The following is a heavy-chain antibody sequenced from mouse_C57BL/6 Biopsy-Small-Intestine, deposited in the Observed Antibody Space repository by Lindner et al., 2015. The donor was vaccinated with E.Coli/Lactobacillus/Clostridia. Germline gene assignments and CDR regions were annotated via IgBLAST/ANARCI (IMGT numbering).Heavy chain of an antibody. V-gene: IGHV1-80*01. CDR3: AREGYGYFDV. CDR1: ENAFSRYW. D-gene: IGHD2-2*01. J-gene: IGHJ1*03. CDR2: IYTGDGDT. Sequence: VQLQESGAELVKPGAAMKISCKGSENAFSRYWINWVKQRPGRGLEWIGQIYTGDGDTNYNEKFEGKATLTADKSSNMVYMQLSRLTSEDSAVYFCAREGYGYFDVWGTGTTVTVSS.